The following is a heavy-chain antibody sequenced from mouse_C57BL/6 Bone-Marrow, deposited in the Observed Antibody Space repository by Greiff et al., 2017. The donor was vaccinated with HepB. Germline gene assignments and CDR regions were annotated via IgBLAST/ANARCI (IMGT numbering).Heavy chain of an antibody. D-gene: IGHD2-4*01. Sequence: QVQLQQPGAELVKPGASVKMSCKASGYNFTSYWITWVQQRPGQGLEWIGDIYPGSGSTNYNEKFKSKATLTVDTSSSTAYMQLSSLTSEDSAVYYCARLRDYDTWFAYWGQGTLVTVSA. CDR1: GYNFTSYW. V-gene: IGHV1-55*01. CDR2: IYPGSGST. CDR3: ARLRDYDTWFAY. J-gene: IGHJ3*01.